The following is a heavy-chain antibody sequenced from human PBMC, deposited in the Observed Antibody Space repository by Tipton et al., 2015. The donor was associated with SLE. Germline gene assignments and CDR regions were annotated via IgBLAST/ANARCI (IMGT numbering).Heavy chain of an antibody. CDR2: IYYSGST. Sequence: TLSLTCTVSGGSISSSSYYWGWIRQPPGKGLEWIGSIYYSGSTYYNPSLKSRVTISVDTSKNQFSLKLSSVTAADTAVYYCASQNGEGYCSGGSCPGDWRQGTLVTVSS. V-gene: IGHV4-39*07. CDR3: ASQNGEGYCSGGSCPGD. J-gene: IGHJ4*02. CDR1: GGSISSSSYY. D-gene: IGHD2-15*01.